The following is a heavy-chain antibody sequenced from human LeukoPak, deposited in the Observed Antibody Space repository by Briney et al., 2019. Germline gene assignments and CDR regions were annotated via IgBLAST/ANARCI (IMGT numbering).Heavy chain of an antibody. J-gene: IGHJ3*02. CDR1: GYTFINYG. CDR3: ARGGVNYYDSSGYEDAFDI. CDR2: ISDYTGNT. V-gene: IGHV1-18*01. D-gene: IGHD3-22*01. Sequence: ASVKVSCKASGYTFINYGISWVRQAPGQGLEWMGWISDYTGNTNYAQKVQGRVTLTTDTSTSTAYMGLRSLRSEDTAVYYCARGGVNYYDSSGYEDAFDIWGQGTMVTVSS.